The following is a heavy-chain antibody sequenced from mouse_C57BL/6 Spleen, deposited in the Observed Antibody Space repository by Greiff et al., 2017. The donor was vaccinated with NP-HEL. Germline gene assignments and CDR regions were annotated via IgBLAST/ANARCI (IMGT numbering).Heavy chain of an antibody. Sequence: QVQLQQSGAELVRPGTSVKMSCKASGYTFTNYWIGWAKQRPGHGLEWIGDIYPGGGYTNYNEKFKGKATLTADKSSSTAYMQFSSLTSEDSAIYYCARHYDYEGYAMDYWGQGTSVTVAS. CDR3: ARHYDYEGYAMDY. CDR1: GYTFTNYW. CDR2: IYPGGGYT. J-gene: IGHJ4*01. V-gene: IGHV1-63*01. D-gene: IGHD2-4*01.